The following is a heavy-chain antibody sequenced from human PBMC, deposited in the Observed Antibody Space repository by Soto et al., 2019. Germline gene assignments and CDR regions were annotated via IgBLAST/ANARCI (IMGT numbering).Heavy chain of an antibody. V-gene: IGHV3-11*01. CDR2: VSASGTTI. CDR3: ARDHDAFDI. J-gene: IGHJ3*02. CDR1: GVTFSDYY. Sequence: GGSLRLSCAASGVTFSDYYMSWIRQAPGKGLDWLSYVSASGTTIYYADSVKGRFTISRDNAKNSLYLQMNSLRAEDTAVYYCARDHDAFDIWGQGTMVTVSS.